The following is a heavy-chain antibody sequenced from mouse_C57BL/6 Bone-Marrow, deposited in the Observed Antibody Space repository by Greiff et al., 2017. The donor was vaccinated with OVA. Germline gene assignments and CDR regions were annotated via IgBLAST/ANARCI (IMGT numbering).Heavy chain of an antibody. V-gene: IGHV1-69*01. J-gene: IGHJ2*01. Sequence: VQLQQPGAELVMPGASVKLSCKASGYTFTSYWMHWVKQRPGQGLEWLGEIDPSDSYTNYNQKFKGKSTLTVDKSSSTAYMQLSSLTSEDSAVYYCARSPLRRVYDYWGQGTTLTVSS. D-gene: IGHD1-1*01. CDR2: IDPSDSYT. CDR3: ARSPLRRVYDY. CDR1: GYTFTSYW.